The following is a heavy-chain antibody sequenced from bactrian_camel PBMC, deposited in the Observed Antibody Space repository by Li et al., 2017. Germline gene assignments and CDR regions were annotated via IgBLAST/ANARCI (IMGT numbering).Heavy chain of an antibody. CDR1: GFTFSLWS. CDR2: IDAENTA. D-gene: IGHD1*01. CDR3: AASSGMVAHGEWWALVCVT. Sequence: HVQLVESGGGSVQAGGSLRLSCATSGFTFSLWSIAWFRQAPGKEREGVATIDAENTATYGKSVKGRFTISEENAKNTVYLQMNSLTPEDTGMYYCAASSGMVAHGEWWALVCVTGARGPRSPSP. V-gene: IGHV3S53*01. J-gene: IGHJ4*01.